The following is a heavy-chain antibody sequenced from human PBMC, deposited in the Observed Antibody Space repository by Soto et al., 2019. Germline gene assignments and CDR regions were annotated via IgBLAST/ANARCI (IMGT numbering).Heavy chain of an antibody. CDR1: GFSLTTAGVG. Sequence: QINLKESGPTLVKPTQTLTLTCSFSGFSLTTAGVGVGWVRQSPGEPLEWLELIYWDDDERYSPSLKNRLTITKDTSKNLVVLKMTNMAPVATATYYCAHSRNLITEDAQVGDFDYWGQGTLVTVSS. CDR3: AHSRNLITEDAQVGDFDY. CDR2: IYWDDDE. J-gene: IGHJ4*02. V-gene: IGHV2-5*02. D-gene: IGHD3-10*01.